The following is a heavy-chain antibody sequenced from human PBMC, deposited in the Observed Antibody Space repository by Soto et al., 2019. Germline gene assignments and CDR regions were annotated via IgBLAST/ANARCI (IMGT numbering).Heavy chain of an antibody. J-gene: IGHJ4*02. D-gene: IGHD5-12*01. Sequence: QLQLQESGSGLVNPSQTLSLTCAVSGGSISSGGYSWSWIRQPPGKGLEWIGYIYHSGCTYYNPSLQSRVTISVDRSKNEFSLKLSSVTAADTAVYYCAAGGGLPQYYWGQGTLVTISS. V-gene: IGHV4-30-2*01. CDR2: IYHSGCT. CDR3: AAGGGLPQYY. CDR1: GGSISSGGYS.